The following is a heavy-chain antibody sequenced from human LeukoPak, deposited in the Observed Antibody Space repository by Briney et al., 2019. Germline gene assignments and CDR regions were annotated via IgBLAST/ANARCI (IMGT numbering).Heavy chain of an antibody. CDR1: GYSITSYW. CDR3: ARRYCSSTSCFDP. V-gene: IGHV5-51*01. CDR2: IYPGDSDT. D-gene: IGHD2-2*01. Sequence: GESLKISCKGSGYSITSYWIGWVRQMPGKGLEWMGIIYPGDSDTRYSPSFQGQVTISADKSISTAYLQWSSLKASDTAMYYCARRYCSSTSCFDPWGQGTLVTVSS. J-gene: IGHJ5*02.